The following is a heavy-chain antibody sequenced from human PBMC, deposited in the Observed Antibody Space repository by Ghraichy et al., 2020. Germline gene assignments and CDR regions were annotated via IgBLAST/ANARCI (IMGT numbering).Heavy chain of an antibody. CDR2: IIPILGIA. CDR1: GGTFSSYA. V-gene: IGHV1-69*04. J-gene: IGHJ4*02. D-gene: IGHD3-10*01. Sequence: SVKVSCKASGGTFSSYAISWVRQAPGQGLEWMGRIIPILGIANYAQKFQGRVTITADKSTSTAYMELSSLRSEDTAVYYCARDTMVRGVESFDYWGQGTLVTVSS. CDR3: ARDTMVRGVESFDY.